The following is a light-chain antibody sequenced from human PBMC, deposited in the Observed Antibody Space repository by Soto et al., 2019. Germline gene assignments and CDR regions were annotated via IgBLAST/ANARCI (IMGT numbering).Light chain of an antibody. V-gene: IGKV3-11*01. CDR2: DAS. CDR1: QSVSSY. CDR3: QQRSNWPPGYT. Sequence: EIVLTQSPATLSLSPGERATLSCRASQSVSSYLAWYQQKPGQAPRLLIYDASTRATGIPARFSGSGCGTDFTLTISSLEPEDFAVYYCQQRSNWPPGYTFGQGTKLEIK. J-gene: IGKJ2*01.